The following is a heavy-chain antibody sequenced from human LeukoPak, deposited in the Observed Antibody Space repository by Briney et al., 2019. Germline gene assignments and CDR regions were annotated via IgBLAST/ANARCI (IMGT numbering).Heavy chain of an antibody. J-gene: IGHJ4*02. Sequence: PGGSLRLSCAASGFTFSSYGMHWVRQAPGKGLEWVAVIWYDGSNKYYADSVKGRFTISRDNSKNTLYLQMNSLRAEDTAVYYCAKDAGTHYGDSLDYWGQGTLVTVSS. CDR2: IWYDGSNK. CDR1: GFTFSSYG. D-gene: IGHD4-17*01. CDR3: AKDAGTHYGDSLDY. V-gene: IGHV3-30*02.